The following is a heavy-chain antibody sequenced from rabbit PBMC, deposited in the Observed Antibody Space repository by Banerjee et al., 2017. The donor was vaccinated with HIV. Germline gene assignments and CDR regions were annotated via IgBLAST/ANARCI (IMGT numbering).Heavy chain of an antibody. V-gene: IGHV1S45*01. Sequence: QEQLEESGGDLVKPEGSLTLTCTASGFTISSSYWICWVRQAPGKGLEWIGCIYTGSGITYYASWVISRFTISKTSSTTVTLQMTSLTAADTATYFCARGNAAYGLYFDLWGQGTLVTVS. J-gene: IGHJ4*01. D-gene: IGHD6-1*01. CDR1: GFTISSSYW. CDR2: IYTGSGIT. CDR3: ARGNAAYGLYFDL.